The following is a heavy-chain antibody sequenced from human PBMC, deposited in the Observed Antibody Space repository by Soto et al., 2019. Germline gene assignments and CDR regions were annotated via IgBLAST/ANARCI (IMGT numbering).Heavy chain of an antibody. CDR1: GFTFSSYG. CDR2: ISYDGSNK. J-gene: IGHJ6*02. Sequence: GGSLRLSCAASGFTFSSYGMHWVRQAPGKGLEWVAVISYDGSNKYYADSVKGRFTISRDNSKNTLYLQMNSLRAEDTAVYYCAKGMGIAASVNYYYYGMDVWGQGTTVTVSS. V-gene: IGHV3-30*18. D-gene: IGHD6-13*01. CDR3: AKGMGIAASVNYYYYGMDV.